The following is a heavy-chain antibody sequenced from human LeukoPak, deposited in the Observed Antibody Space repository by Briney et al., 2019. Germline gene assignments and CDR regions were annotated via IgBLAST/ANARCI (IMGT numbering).Heavy chain of an antibody. CDR2: INPSGGST. V-gene: IGHV1-46*01. CDR1: GYTFTSYY. D-gene: IGHD3-10*01. CDR3: ARGRHYGSGSSIDDY. J-gene: IGHJ4*02. Sequence: ASVKVSCKASGYTFTSYYMHWVRQAPGQGLEWMGIINPSGGSTSYAQKFQGRVTMTRDMSTSTAYMELSSLRSEDTAVYYCARGRHYGSGSSIDDYWGQGTLVTVSS.